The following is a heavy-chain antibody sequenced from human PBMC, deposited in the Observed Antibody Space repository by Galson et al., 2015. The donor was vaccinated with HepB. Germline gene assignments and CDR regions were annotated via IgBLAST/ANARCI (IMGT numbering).Heavy chain of an antibody. D-gene: IGHD3-3*01. Sequence: SVKVSCKASGSTFTSYDINWVRQATGQGLEWMGWMNPNSGNTGYAQKFQGRVTMTRNTSISTAYMELSSLRSEDTAVYYCARGGPLVYYDFWSGYHNWFDPWGQGTLVTVSS. V-gene: IGHV1-8*01. J-gene: IGHJ5*02. CDR3: ARGGPLVYYDFWSGYHNWFDP. CDR1: GSTFTSYD. CDR2: MNPNSGNT.